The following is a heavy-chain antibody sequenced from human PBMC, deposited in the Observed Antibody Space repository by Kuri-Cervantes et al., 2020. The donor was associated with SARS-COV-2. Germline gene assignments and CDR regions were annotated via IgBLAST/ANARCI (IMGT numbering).Heavy chain of an antibody. D-gene: IGHD4-17*01. Sequence: GGSLRLSCAASGFPFRSYWMHWVRQAPGKGLVWVSRTNSDGISTSYADSVKGRFTISRDNAKNTLYLQLNSLGAEDTAVYYCARERYGDYVSPYQYYGMDVWGQGTTVTVSS. V-gene: IGHV3-74*01. CDR1: GFPFRSYW. J-gene: IGHJ6*02. CDR2: TNSDGIST. CDR3: ARERYGDYVSPYQYYGMDV.